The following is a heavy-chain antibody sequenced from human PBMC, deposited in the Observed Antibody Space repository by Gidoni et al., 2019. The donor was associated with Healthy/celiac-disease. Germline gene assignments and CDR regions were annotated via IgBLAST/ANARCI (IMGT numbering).Heavy chain of an antibody. V-gene: IGHV3-11*01. Sequence: QVQLVESGGGLVKPGGSLRLSCAASGFTFSDYYMGWIRQAPGKGLEWFSYISSSGSTIYYADSVKGRFTISRDNAKNSLYLQMNSLRAEDTAVYYCARGANSFYYYYYGMDVWGQGTTVTVSS. J-gene: IGHJ6*02. D-gene: IGHD5-18*01. CDR3: ARGANSFYYYYYGMDV. CDR1: GFTFSDYY. CDR2: ISSSGSTI.